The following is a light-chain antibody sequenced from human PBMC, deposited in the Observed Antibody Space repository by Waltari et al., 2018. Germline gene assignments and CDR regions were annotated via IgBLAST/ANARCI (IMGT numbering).Light chain of an antibody. Sequence: QSALTQPASVSGSPGQSITISCTGTSSDVGFYNYVSWYQQHPGKAPKLMIYDVSGRPSGVSNRFSGSKSVNTASLTISGLQAEDEADYYCNSYAGSSSWVFGGGTKLTVL. V-gene: IGLV2-14*01. CDR2: DVS. CDR3: NSYAGSSSWV. CDR1: SSDVGFYNY. J-gene: IGLJ3*02.